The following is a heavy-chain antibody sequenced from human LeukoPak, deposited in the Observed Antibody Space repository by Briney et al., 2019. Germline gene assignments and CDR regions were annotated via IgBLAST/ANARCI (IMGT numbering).Heavy chain of an antibody. CDR2: ISYDGSNK. D-gene: IGHD2-15*01. CDR1: GFTFSSYA. Sequence: PGGSLRLSCAASGFTFSSYAMHWVRQAPGKGLEWVAVISYDGSNKYYADSVKGRFTISRDNAKNSLYLQMNSLRAEDTAVYYCARDGNCSGGSCYSGYYYYSMDVWGKGTTVTVSS. V-gene: IGHV3-30*04. J-gene: IGHJ6*03. CDR3: ARDGNCSGGSCYSGYYYYSMDV.